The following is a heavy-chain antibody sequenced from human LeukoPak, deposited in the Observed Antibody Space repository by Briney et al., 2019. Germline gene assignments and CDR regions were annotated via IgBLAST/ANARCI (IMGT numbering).Heavy chain of an antibody. J-gene: IGHJ6*02. Sequence: SETLSLTCTVSGGSISSYYWSWIRQPPGKGLEWIGYIYYSGSTNYNPSLKSRVTISVDTSKGQFSLKLSSVTAADTAVYYCARDALYCSGGSCYSGENYYGMDVWGQGTTVTVSS. CDR1: GGSISSYY. D-gene: IGHD2-15*01. CDR3: ARDALYCSGGSCYSGENYYGMDV. CDR2: IYYSGST. V-gene: IGHV4-59*01.